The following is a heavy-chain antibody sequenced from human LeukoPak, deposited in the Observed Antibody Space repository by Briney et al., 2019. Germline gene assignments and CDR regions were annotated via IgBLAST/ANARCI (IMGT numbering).Heavy chain of an antibody. Sequence: PSQTLSLTCTVSGGSISSGGYYWSWIRQHPGKGLEWIGYIYYSGSTYYNPSLKSRVTISVDTSKNQFSLRLSSVTAADTAVYYCARDYSWGDCSSTSCYGSWGQGTLVTVSS. J-gene: IGHJ4*02. CDR1: GGSISSGGYY. CDR2: IYYSGST. D-gene: IGHD2-2*01. V-gene: IGHV4-31*03. CDR3: ARDYSWGDCSSTSCYGS.